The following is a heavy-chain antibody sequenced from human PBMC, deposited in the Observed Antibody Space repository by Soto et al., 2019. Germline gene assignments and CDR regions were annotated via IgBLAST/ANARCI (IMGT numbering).Heavy chain of an antibody. Sequence: QVQLVESGGGVVQPGRSLRLSCAASGFTFGSYAMHWVRQAPGKGLEWVAVISYDGSNKYYADSVKGRFTISRDNSKNTLYLQMNSLRAEDTAVYYCASVAVEMATIHVFDYWGQGTLVTASS. CDR3: ASVAVEMATIHVFDY. V-gene: IGHV3-30-3*01. CDR2: ISYDGSNK. J-gene: IGHJ4*02. CDR1: GFTFGSYA. D-gene: IGHD5-12*01.